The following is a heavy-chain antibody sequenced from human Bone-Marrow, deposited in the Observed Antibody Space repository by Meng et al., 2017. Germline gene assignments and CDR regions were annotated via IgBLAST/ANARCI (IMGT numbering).Heavy chain of an antibody. Sequence: QVQPGKSWAEVKKPGAPVKVSCKASGYTFTGYYMHWVRQAPGQGLEWMGRINPNSGGTNYAQKFQGRVTMTRDTSTSTAYMELSGLRSDDTAMYYCARDEDISAAGKLFGDYWGQGTLVTVSS. J-gene: IGHJ4*02. V-gene: IGHV1-2*06. CDR2: INPNSGGT. CDR3: ARDEDISAAGKLFGDY. D-gene: IGHD6-25*01. CDR1: GYTFTGYY.